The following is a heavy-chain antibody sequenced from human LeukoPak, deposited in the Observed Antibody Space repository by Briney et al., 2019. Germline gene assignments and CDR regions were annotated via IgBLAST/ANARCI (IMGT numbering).Heavy chain of an antibody. CDR2: ISTFSSTI. V-gene: IGHV3-48*01. J-gene: IGHJ4*02. CDR1: GITFSSNG. D-gene: IGHD3/OR15-3a*01. CDR3: AREVVGLDY. Sequence: GGSLRLSCAASGITFSSNGMVWVRQTPEKGLEWISYISTFSSTIKYTDSVRGRFTISRDNANNSLYLQVDSLRADDTAVYYCAREVVGLDYWGQGILVTVSS.